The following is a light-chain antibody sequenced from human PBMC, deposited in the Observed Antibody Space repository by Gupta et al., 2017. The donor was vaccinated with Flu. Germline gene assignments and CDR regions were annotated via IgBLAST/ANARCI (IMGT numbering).Light chain of an antibody. J-gene: IGKJ4*01. CDR1: QSVRSCC. CDR2: GVS. Sequence: EIVLTQSPGTLSLSPGERATLSCRASQSVRSCCLAWYQVKPGQAPKLLIYGVSSSATGIPDRFSGSGYVTDFTLTSIRREAEDFAVYYGQQDCSSITFGWGTKVEIK. V-gene: IGKV3-20*01. CDR3: QQDCSSIT.